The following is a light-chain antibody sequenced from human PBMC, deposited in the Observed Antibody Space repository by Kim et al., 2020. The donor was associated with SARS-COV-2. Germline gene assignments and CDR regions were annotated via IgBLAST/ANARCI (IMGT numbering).Light chain of an antibody. Sequence: TINCKSRRSVLYRPNHKSYLASYQQKPGQPPKLLIYWASSRASGVPDRFSGSGSGTDFTLTISGLQAEDVAVYYCLRHYNTPPYTFGQGTKVDI. J-gene: IGKJ2*01. V-gene: IGKV4-1*01. CDR1: RSVLYRPNHKSY. CDR2: WAS. CDR3: LRHYNTPPYT.